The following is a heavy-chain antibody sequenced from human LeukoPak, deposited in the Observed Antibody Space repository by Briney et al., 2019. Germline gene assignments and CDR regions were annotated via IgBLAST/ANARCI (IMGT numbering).Heavy chain of an antibody. CDR3: ARGVPAENWFDP. Sequence: ASVKVSCKASGYTFTSYGISWVRQAPGQGLEWMGWINPNSGATNHAQKFQGRVTMTRDTSISTAYMELRSLRSDDTAMYYCARGVPAENWFDPWGQGTLVIVSS. CDR2: INPNSGAT. V-gene: IGHV1-2*02. J-gene: IGHJ5*02. CDR1: GYTFTSYG. D-gene: IGHD2-2*01.